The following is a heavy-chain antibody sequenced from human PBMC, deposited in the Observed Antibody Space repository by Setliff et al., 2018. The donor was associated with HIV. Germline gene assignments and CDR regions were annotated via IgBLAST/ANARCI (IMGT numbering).Heavy chain of an antibody. Sequence: SVKVSCKSSGGSFNTFGLHWVRQAPGQGLEWVGGIIPVLRVETYARSFEGRVKITADKSTKTAFMELTNLGSDDTAIYYCARGRVQCTDDCYHFHDWGQGTRVTVSS. CDR2: IIPVLRVE. D-gene: IGHD2-21*02. CDR3: ARGRVQCTDDCYHFHD. V-gene: IGHV1-69*10. J-gene: IGHJ1*01. CDR1: GGSFNTFG.